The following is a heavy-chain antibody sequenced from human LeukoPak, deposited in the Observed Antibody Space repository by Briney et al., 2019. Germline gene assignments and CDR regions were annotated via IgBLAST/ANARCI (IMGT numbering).Heavy chain of an antibody. CDR3: ARGSWTTGYGMDV. D-gene: IGHD4-17*01. V-gene: IGHV4-34*01. J-gene: IGHJ6*04. CDR1: GGSFSGYY. Sequence: PSETLSLTCAVYGGSFSGYYWSWIRQPPGKGLEWIGEINHSGSTNYNPSLKSRVTISVDTSKNQFSLKLSPVTAADTAVYYCARGSWTTGYGMDVWGKGTTVTVSS. CDR2: INHSGST.